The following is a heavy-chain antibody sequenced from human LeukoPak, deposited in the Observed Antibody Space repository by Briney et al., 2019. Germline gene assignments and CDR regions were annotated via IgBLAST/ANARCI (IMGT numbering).Heavy chain of an antibody. Sequence: GRSLRLSCAASGFTFSDYGIHWVRQAPGKGLEWVAVISFDGSKKSYVDSVKGRFTISRDNSNSTLYLQMNNLRAEDTAVYYCAKLEGDFINFNRIYVYLYYAVDVWGQGTTVIVSS. CDR1: GFTFSDYG. CDR2: ISFDGSKK. J-gene: IGHJ6*02. CDR3: AKLEGDFINFNRIYVYLYYAVDV. V-gene: IGHV3-30*18. D-gene: IGHD2-21*02.